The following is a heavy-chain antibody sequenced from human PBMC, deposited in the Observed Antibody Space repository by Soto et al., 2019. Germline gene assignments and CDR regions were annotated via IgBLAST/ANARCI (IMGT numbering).Heavy chain of an antibody. CDR1: GFTFSSYA. D-gene: IGHD2-2*01. CDR3: AKDATRFGCSSTSCYAPMPDSIPTNAFDI. Sequence: RGSLRLSCAASGFTFSSYAMSWVRQAPGKGLEWVSAISGSGGSTYYADSVKGRFTISRDNSKNTLYLQMNSLRAEDTAVYYCAKDATRFGCSSTSCYAPMPDSIPTNAFDIWGQGTMVTVSS. CDR2: ISGSGGST. V-gene: IGHV3-23*01. J-gene: IGHJ3*02.